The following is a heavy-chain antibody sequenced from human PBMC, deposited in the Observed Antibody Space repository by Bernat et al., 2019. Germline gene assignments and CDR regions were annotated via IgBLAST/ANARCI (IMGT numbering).Heavy chain of an antibody. CDR1: GYTFTSYA. J-gene: IGHJ6*03. CDR3: ASRSCGSTSCHYYYYMDV. V-gene: IGHV1-3*01. Sequence: QVQLVQSGAEVKKPGASVKVSCKASGYTFTSYAMQWVRHAPGQRLEWMGWINAGNGNTKYSQQFQGRVTFTSDTSARTAYMVLSSLRSEDTAVYYCASRSCGSTSCHYYYYMDVWGKGTTVTVSS. D-gene: IGHD2-2*01. CDR2: INAGNGNT.